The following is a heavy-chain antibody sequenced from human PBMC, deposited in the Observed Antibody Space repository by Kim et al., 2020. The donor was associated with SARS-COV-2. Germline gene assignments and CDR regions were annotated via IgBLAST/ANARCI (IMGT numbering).Heavy chain of an antibody. V-gene: IGHV3-30*18. CDR1: GFTFSSYG. Sequence: GGSLRLSCAASGFTFSSYGMHWVRQAPGKGLEWVAVISYDGSNKYYADSVKGRFTISRDNSKNTLYLQMNSLRAEDTAVYYCAKEQWLVRFDYWGQGTLVTVSS. J-gene: IGHJ4*02. D-gene: IGHD6-19*01. CDR2: ISYDGSNK. CDR3: AKEQWLVRFDY.